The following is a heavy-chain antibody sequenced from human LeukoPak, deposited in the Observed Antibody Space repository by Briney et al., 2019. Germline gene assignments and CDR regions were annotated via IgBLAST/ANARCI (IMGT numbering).Heavy chain of an antibody. CDR3: ARDQIMATATC. CDR2: ISSSSSYI. J-gene: IGHJ4*02. CDR1: GFTFSSYS. V-gene: IGHV3-21*01. D-gene: IGHD2-8*01. Sequence: GGSLRLSCAASGFTFSSYSMNWVRQAPGKGLEWVSSISSSSSYIYYADSVKGRFTISRDNAKNSLYLQMNSLRAEDTAVYYCARDQIMATATCWGQGTLVTVSS.